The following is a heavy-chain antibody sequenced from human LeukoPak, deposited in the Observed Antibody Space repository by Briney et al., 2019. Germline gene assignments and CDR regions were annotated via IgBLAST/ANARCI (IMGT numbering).Heavy chain of an antibody. Sequence: GGSLRLSCAASGFTFRSYGMHWVRQAPGKGLEWVAFIRYDGSNKYYADSVEGRFTISRDNSKNTLYLQMSSLRAEDTAVYYCAKDEFIVILPDATAFDYWGQGTLVTVSS. J-gene: IGHJ4*02. V-gene: IGHV3-30*02. D-gene: IGHD2-2*01. CDR1: GFTFRSYG. CDR2: IRYDGSNK. CDR3: AKDEFIVILPDATAFDY.